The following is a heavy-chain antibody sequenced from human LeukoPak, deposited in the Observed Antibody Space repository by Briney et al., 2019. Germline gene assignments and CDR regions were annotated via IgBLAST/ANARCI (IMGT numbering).Heavy chain of an antibody. V-gene: IGHV4-4*08. Sequence: SETLSLTCTVSGDSISGYYWSWIRQPPGEGLEWIGYIYTSGSTNYNPSLKGRVTMSVDTSKNQFSLRLSPVTAADTALYYCARKYCSSVRCYDYFDYWGQGTLVTVSS. D-gene: IGHD2-2*01. J-gene: IGHJ4*02. CDR2: IYTSGST. CDR1: GDSISGYY. CDR3: ARKYCSSVRCYDYFDY.